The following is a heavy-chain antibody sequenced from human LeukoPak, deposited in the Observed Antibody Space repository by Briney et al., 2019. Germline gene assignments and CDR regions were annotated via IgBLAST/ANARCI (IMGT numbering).Heavy chain of an antibody. CDR1: GGSINNYY. Sequence: SETLSLTCTVSGGSINNYYWSWIRQPPGKGLEWIAYIYETGHTGYNPSLKTRVTISLDTSKNQFSLKLNSVTAADTAVYYCARHFLRGGFDSWGQGTLVAVSS. CDR3: ARHFLRGGFDS. CDR2: IYETGHT. V-gene: IGHV4-59*08. D-gene: IGHD5-12*01. J-gene: IGHJ4*02.